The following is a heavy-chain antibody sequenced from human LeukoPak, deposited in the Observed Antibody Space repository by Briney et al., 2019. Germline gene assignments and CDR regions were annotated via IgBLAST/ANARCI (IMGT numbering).Heavy chain of an antibody. J-gene: IGHJ3*02. Sequence: ASVKVSCKASGGTFSSYAISWVRQAPGQGLEWMGGINPNSGVTNYAQKFQGRVTMTRDTSISTAYMELSRLRSDDTAVYYCARGFGSGSYAFDIWGQGTMVTVPS. CDR2: INPNSGVT. V-gene: IGHV1-2*02. CDR1: GGTFSSYA. D-gene: IGHD3-10*01. CDR3: ARGFGSGSYAFDI.